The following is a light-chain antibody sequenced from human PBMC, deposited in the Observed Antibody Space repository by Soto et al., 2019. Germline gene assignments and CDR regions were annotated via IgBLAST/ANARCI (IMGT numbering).Light chain of an antibody. CDR1: SSDVGAYNY. Sequence: QAVVTQPRSVSGSPGQSVTISCTGTSSDVGAYNYVSWYQQHPGKAPKFMIYDVNKRPSGVPDRFSGSKSGNTASLTISGLQVEDEADYYCCTYAGSYTFIFGGGTKLTVL. CDR3: CTYAGSYTFI. J-gene: IGLJ2*01. CDR2: DVN. V-gene: IGLV2-11*01.